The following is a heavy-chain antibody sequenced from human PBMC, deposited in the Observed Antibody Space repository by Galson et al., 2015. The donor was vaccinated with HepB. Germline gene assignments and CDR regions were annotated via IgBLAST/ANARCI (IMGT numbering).Heavy chain of an antibody. CDR1: GFTFTSSA. D-gene: IGHD6-19*01. J-gene: IGHJ3*02. Sequence: SVKVSCKASGFTFTSSAVQWVRQARGQRLEWIGWIVVGSGNTNYAQKFQERVTITRDMSTSTAYMELSSLRSEGTAVYYCAAASGHSSGWYLLGAFDIWGQGTMVTVSS. V-gene: IGHV1-58*01. CDR3: AAASGHSSGWYLLGAFDI. CDR2: IVVGSGNT.